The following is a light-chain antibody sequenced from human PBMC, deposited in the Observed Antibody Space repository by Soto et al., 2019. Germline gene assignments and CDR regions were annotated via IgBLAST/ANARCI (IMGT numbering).Light chain of an antibody. J-gene: IGKJ1*01. CDR2: KES. CDR3: QQSYSDQWM. CDR1: QSISSW. Sequence: DLQMTQSPSTLSASLGDRVTITCRASQSISSWLAWYQQKTGKAPKLLIYKESSLESGVPSRFSDSGSGTDFNLTISSLQPEDFATYYCQQSYSDQWMCGQGTKVDIK. V-gene: IGKV1-5*03.